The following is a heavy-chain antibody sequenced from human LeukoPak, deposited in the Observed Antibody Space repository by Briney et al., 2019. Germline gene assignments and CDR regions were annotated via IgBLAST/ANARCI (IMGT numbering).Heavy chain of an antibody. V-gene: IGHV1-8*01. CDR3: GRGRGNGRPENYFDY. J-gene: IGHJ4*02. Sequence: ASVKVSCKASGYTFTSYDINRVRQATGQGPEWMGWMNPNSGNTGYVQRFQGRVTMTRNTSISTAYMELNSLRSEDTAVYFCGRGRGNGRPENYFDYWGQGTLVTVSS. D-gene: IGHD2-8*01. CDR1: GYTFTSYD. CDR2: MNPNSGNT.